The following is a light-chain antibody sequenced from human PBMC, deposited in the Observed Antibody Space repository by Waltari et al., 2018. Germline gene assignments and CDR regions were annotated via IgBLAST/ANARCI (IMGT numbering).Light chain of an antibody. V-gene: IGLV2-23*02. CDR2: DVS. CDR3: CSYAGSSTVV. Sequence: QSALTQPASVSGSPGQSITISCTGTSSDVGGYNYLFWYQQHPGKAPKLMIYDVSKRPSGVSNRFSGSKSGNTASLTISGLQAEDEADYYCCSYAGSSTVVFGGGTKLTVL. J-gene: IGLJ2*01. CDR1: SSDVGGYNY.